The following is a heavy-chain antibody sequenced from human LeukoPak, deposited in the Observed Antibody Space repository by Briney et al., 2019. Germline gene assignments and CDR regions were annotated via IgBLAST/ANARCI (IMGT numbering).Heavy chain of an antibody. J-gene: IGHJ4*02. CDR3: ARHLSTVTPGGASFYFDY. Sequence: SETLSLTCTVSGESISGFYWTWIRQPPGKGLEWIGYIYYSGSTYYNPSLKSRVTISVDTSKNQFSLKLSSVTAADTAVYYCARHLSTVTPGGASFYFDYWGQGTLVTVSS. V-gene: IGHV4-59*04. D-gene: IGHD4-17*01. CDR1: GESISGFY. CDR2: IYYSGST.